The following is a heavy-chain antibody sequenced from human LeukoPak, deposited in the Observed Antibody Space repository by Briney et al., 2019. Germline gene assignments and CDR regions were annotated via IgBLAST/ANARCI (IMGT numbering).Heavy chain of an antibody. V-gene: IGHV1-2*02. D-gene: IGHD3-3*01. CDR1: GYTFTGYY. CDR2: INPNSGGT. J-gene: IGHJ3*02. CDR3: ARRLTYYDFWSGYPNGAFDI. Sequence: ASVKVSCKASGYTFTGYYMHWVRQAPGQGLEWMGWINPNSGGTNYAQKFQGRVTMTRDTSISTAYMELSRLRSDDTAVYYCARRLTYYDFWSGYPNGAFDIWGQGTMVTVSS.